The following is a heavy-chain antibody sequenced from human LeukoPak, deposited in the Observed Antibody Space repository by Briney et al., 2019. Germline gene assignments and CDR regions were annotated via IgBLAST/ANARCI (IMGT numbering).Heavy chain of an antibody. Sequence: GGSLRLSCAASGFTFSSYAMSWVRQAPGKGLEWVSAISGSGGSTYYAGSVKGRFTISRDNSKNTLYLQMNSLRAEDTAVYYCAKDLPQSELLSSIFDYWGQGTLVTVSS. CDR1: GFTFSSYA. CDR2: ISGSGGST. V-gene: IGHV3-23*01. D-gene: IGHD2-21*02. CDR3: AKDLPQSELLSSIFDY. J-gene: IGHJ4*02.